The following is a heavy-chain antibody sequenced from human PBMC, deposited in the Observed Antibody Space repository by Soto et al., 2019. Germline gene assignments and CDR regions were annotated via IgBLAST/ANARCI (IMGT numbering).Heavy chain of an antibody. CDR1: GYTFTCYD. Sequence: ASVKVSCKASGYTFTCYDINWVRQATGQGLEWMGWMNPNSGNTGYAQKFQGRVTTTRNTSISTAYMELSSLRSEDTVVYYCARTLYGDNVDYWGQGTLVTVSS. D-gene: IGHD4-17*01. CDR2: MNPNSGNT. CDR3: ARTLYGDNVDY. J-gene: IGHJ4*02. V-gene: IGHV1-8*01.